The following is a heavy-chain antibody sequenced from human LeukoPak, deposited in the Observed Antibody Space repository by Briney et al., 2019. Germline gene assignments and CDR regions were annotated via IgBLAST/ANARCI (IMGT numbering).Heavy chain of an antibody. CDR3: TADDYGDLWDTSY. J-gene: IGHJ4*02. V-gene: IGHV3-15*01. Sequence: GGSLRLSCAASGFTFSSHYMNWVRQAPGKGLEWVGRIKSKTDGGTTDYVAPVKGRFTISRDDSKNTLYLQMNSLKTEDTAVYYCTADDYGDLWDTSYWGQGTLVTVSS. D-gene: IGHD4-17*01. CDR2: IKSKTDGGTT. CDR1: GFTFSSHY.